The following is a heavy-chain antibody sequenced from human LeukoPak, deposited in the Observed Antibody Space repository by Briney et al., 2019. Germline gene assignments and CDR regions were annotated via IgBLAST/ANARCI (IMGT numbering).Heavy chain of an antibody. Sequence: GGSLRLSCAASGFTFSSYAMSWVRQAPGKGLEWVTAISGSGGSTYYADSVKGRFTISRDNSKNTLYLQMNSLRAEDTAVYYCANLKSSGWYYFDYWGQRTLVTVSS. CDR2: ISGSGGST. D-gene: IGHD6-19*01. CDR3: ANLKSSGWYYFDY. J-gene: IGHJ4*02. V-gene: IGHV3-23*01. CDR1: GFTFSSYA.